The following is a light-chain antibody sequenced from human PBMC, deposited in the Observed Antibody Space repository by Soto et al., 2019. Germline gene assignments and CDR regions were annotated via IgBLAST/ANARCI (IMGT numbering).Light chain of an antibody. CDR2: DVT. CDR3: CSYAGTFTWV. J-gene: IGLJ3*02. V-gene: IGLV2-11*01. Sequence: QSALTQPRSVSGSPRQSVTISCPGTSSDVGNSNYVSWYQQHPGKAPKLIIYDVTERPSGVPDRFSASKSGNTASLTISGLQAEDEGDYYCCSYAGTFTWVFGGGTKLTVL. CDR1: SSDVGNSNY.